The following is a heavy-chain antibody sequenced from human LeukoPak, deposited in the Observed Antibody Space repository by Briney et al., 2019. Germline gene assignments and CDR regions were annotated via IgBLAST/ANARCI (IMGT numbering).Heavy chain of an antibody. CDR2: IRSKANSYAT. V-gene: IGHV3-73*01. J-gene: IGHJ3*02. CDR1: GFTFSGSA. CDR3: TRQDVGTGYSYGLDAFDI. Sequence: PGGSLKLSCAASGFTFSGSAMHWVRQASGKGLEWVGRIRSKANSYATAYAASVKGRFTISRDDSENTAYLQMNSLKTEDTAVYYCTRQDVGTGYSYGLDAFDIWGQGTMVTVSS. D-gene: IGHD5-18*01.